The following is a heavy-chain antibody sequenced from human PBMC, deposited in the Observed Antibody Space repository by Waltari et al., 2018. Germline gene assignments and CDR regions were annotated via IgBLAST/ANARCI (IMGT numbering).Heavy chain of an antibody. J-gene: IGHJ5*02. CDR3: ARGVASMIRGVVDWFDP. Sequence: EVQLVESGGGWVQPGGSLRLSCAASGFSLSSSWMSWVRQAPGKGLEWVANINQDGSEKHYVDSVKGRFTVSRDNAKSSLYLQMNSLRADDTAVYYCARGVASMIRGVVDWFDPWGQGTLVTVSS. D-gene: IGHD3-10*01. V-gene: IGHV3-7*01. CDR1: GFSLSSSW. CDR2: INQDGSEK.